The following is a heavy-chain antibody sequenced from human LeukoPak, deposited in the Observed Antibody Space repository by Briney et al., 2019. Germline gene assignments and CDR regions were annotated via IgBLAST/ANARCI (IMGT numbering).Heavy chain of an antibody. D-gene: IGHD2-21*01. CDR3: ASFDCGGDCGYFDY. CDR2: IYYSGST. J-gene: IGHJ4*02. V-gene: IGHV4-59*01. CDR1: GGSISSYY. Sequence: TPSETLSLTRSVSGGSISSYYWSWIRQPPGKGQEWIGYIYYSGSTNYNPSLKSRVTISVDTSKNQFSLKLTSVTAADTAVYYCASFDCGGDCGYFDYWGQGTLVTVSS.